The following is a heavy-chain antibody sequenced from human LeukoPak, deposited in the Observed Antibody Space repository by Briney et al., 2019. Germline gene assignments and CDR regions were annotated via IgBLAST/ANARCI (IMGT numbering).Heavy chain of an antibody. CDR1: GGSFSGYY. D-gene: IGHD5-12*01. J-gene: IGHJ4*02. CDR3: VREVATIGYYFDY. V-gene: IGHV4-34*01. Sequence: PSETLSLTCAVYGGSFSGYYWSWIRQPPGKGLEWIGEINHSGSTNYNPSLKSRVTISVDTSKNQFSLKLSSVTAADTAVYYCVREVATIGYYFDYWGQGTLVAVSS. CDR2: INHSGST.